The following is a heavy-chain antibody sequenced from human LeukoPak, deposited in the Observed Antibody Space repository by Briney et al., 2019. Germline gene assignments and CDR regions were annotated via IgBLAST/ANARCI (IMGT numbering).Heavy chain of an antibody. CDR1: GGSFSGYY. Sequence: SSETLSLTCAVYGGSFSGYYWSWIRQPLGKGLEWIGEINHSGSTNYNPSLKSRVTISVDTSKNQFSLKLSSVTAADTAVYYCAREMRWLNTPDYWGQGTLVTVSS. CDR3: AREMRWLNTPDY. CDR2: INHSGST. V-gene: IGHV4-34*01. J-gene: IGHJ4*02. D-gene: IGHD6-19*01.